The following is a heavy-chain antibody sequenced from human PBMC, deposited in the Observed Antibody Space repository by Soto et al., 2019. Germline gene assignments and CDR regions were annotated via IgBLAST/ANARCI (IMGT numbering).Heavy chain of an antibody. J-gene: IGHJ5*02. CDR1: GYTVSGYY. V-gene: IGHV1-2*04. CDR3: ARDLHNWSAP. Sequence: SFKVSFKASGYTVSGYYMHWVRQAPGQGLEWMGWINPNSGGTNYAQKFQGWVTMTRDTSISTAYMELSRLRSDDTAVYYCARDLHNWSAPWGQGTLVPASS. CDR2: INPNSGGT.